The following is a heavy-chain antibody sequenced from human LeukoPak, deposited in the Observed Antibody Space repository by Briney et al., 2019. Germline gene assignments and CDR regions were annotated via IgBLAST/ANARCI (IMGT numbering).Heavy chain of an antibody. CDR2: ISGSASNT. D-gene: IGHD7-27*01. V-gene: IGHV3-23*01. CDR1: GFTFSSYA. Sequence: PGGSLRLSCAASGFTFSSYAMSWVRQAPGKGLEWVSAISGSASNTYYADSVKGRFTISRDNSKNTLFLQMNSLRAEDTAVYYCARSWGSYAPFDYWGQGTLVTVSS. CDR3: ARSWGSYAPFDY. J-gene: IGHJ4*02.